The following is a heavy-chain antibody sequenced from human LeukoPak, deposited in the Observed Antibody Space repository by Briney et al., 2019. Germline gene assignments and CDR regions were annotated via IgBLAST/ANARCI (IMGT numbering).Heavy chain of an antibody. J-gene: IGHJ4*02. Sequence: PGGSLRLSCAASGFTFSDYWMTWVRQAPGKGLEWVANIKEDGSEIYYVDSVKGRFTISRDNAENSLSLQMNCLRAEDTAVYYCARDPLRRFDYWGQGTLVTVSS. CDR1: GFTFSDYW. CDR3: ARDPLRRFDY. CDR2: IKEDGSEI. V-gene: IGHV3-7*04.